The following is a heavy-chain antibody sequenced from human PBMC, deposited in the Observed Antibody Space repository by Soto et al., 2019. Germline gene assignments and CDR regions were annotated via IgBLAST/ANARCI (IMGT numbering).Heavy chain of an antibody. CDR3: ARLLYDFWSGYYTHPSPFDY. D-gene: IGHD3-3*01. J-gene: IGHJ4*02. V-gene: IGHV5-51*01. CDR1: GYSFTSYW. Sequence: PGESLKISCKGSGYSFTSYWIGWVRQMPGKGLEWMGIIYPGDSDTRYSPSFQGQVTISADKSISTAYLQWSSLKASDTAMYHCARLLYDFWSGYYTHPSPFDYWGQGTLVTVSS. CDR2: IYPGDSDT.